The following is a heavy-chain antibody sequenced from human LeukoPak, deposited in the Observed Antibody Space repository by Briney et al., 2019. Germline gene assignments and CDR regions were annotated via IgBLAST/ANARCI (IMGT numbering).Heavy chain of an antibody. CDR2: ISGSGGST. CDR3: AKGGYSGIDYYYYMDV. V-gene: IGHV3-23*01. D-gene: IGHD5-12*01. CDR1: GVTFSSVA. J-gene: IGHJ6*03. Sequence: GGSPRLSCAASGVTFSSVAMSWVRHAPGKGLEWVSAISGSGGSTYYADSVKGRFTISRDNSKNTLYLQMNSLRAEDTAVYYCAKGGYSGIDYYYYMDVWGKGTTVTISS.